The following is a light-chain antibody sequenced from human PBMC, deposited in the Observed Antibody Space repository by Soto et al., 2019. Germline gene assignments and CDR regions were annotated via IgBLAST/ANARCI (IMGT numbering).Light chain of an antibody. CDR3: QQYSNWPLT. Sequence: EIVMTQSPATLSVSPVERATLSCMASQSVNIYLAWYQQKPGQAPRLLIFGASYRATGIPARFSGSGSGTEFTLTINSLQSEDFAVYYCQQYSNWPLTFGGGTKVDIK. J-gene: IGKJ4*01. CDR2: GAS. V-gene: IGKV3D-15*01. CDR1: QSVNIY.